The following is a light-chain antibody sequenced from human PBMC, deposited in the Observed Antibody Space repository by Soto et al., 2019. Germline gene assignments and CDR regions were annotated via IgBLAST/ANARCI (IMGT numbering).Light chain of an antibody. CDR3: QQYNTFPPYT. CDR2: KAS. V-gene: IGKV1-5*03. J-gene: IGKJ2*01. Sequence: DIQMTQSPSTLSASVGDRVTLTCRASQSVSDWLAWYQQKPGKAPKLLIYKASNLESGAPSRFSGSGSGTEFTLTISSLQPDDSATYCCQQYNTFPPYTFGQGTKLEI. CDR1: QSVSDW.